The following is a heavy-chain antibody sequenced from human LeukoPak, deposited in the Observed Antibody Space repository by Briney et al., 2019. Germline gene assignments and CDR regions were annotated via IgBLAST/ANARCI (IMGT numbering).Heavy chain of an antibody. CDR1: GGSFSGYY. D-gene: IGHD1-26*01. CDR2: INHSGST. J-gene: IGHJ4*02. Sequence: SETLSLTCAVYGGSFSGYYWSWIRQPPGKGLEWIGEINHSGSTNYNPSLKSRVTISVDTSKNQFSLKLSSVTAADTAVYYCARTLSRWDPFDYWGQGTLVTVSS. CDR3: ARTLSRWDPFDY. V-gene: IGHV4-34*01.